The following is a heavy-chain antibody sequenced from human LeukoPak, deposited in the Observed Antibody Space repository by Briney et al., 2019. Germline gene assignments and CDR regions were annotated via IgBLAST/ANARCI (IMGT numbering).Heavy chain of an antibody. CDR1: GLTFSSYA. CDR3: ARSVVVVAGTWLDY. V-gene: IGHV3-23*01. Sequence: GGSLRLSCAASGLTFSSYAMSWVRQAPGKGLEWVSSISATDGDTFYGDSVKGRFTISRDNSKNTLFLHMSSLRADDTAIYYCARSVVVVAGTWLDYWGQGTLVTVSS. J-gene: IGHJ4*02. CDR2: ISATDGDT. D-gene: IGHD6-19*01.